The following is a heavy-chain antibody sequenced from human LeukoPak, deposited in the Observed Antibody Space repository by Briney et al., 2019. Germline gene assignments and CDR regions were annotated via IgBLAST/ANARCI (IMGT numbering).Heavy chain of an antibody. J-gene: IGHJ5*02. D-gene: IGHD2-2*01. CDR2: VYYRGNT. V-gene: IGHV4-39*01. Sequence: SETLSLTCTVSGGSVSSISSYWGWLRQPPGRGLEWFGTVYYRGNTYYNPTLRSRVTISLDTSKSQFSLKVTSVTAADTAVYYCVRRRDCSSSSCYSGYFDPWGQGTLVTVSS. CDR3: VRRRDCSSSSCYSGYFDP. CDR1: GGSVSSISSY.